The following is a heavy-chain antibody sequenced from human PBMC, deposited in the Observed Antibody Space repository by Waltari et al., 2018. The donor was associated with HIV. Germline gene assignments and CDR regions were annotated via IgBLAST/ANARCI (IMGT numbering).Heavy chain of an antibody. Sequence: QVQLQASGPGLGKFSQTLSLTCNVSGASITSGNYFWSWVWQPAGRTLGWIGRISTSGTTKCRPSRQGRVTSSRDTSNSHFSLTVTSVTAAYTGAYYCAREALGYKYGRYCSDDDCYSRWFDPWGHGTQVTASS. J-gene: IGHJ5*02. CDR2: ISTSGTT. D-gene: IGHD2-21*02. CDR1: GASITSGNYF. V-gene: IGHV4-61*02. CDR3: AREALGYKYGRYCSDDDCYSRWFDP.